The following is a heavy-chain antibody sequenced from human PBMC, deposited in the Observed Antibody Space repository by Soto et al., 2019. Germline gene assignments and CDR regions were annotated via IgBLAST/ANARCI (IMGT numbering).Heavy chain of an antibody. Sequence: QVQLVQSGAEVKKPGSSVKVSCKASGGTFSSYAISWVRQAPGQGLEWMGGIIPIFGTANYAQKFQGRVTITADESTSTAYMELSSLGSEDTAVYYCASSGVVVVAATRPYYYGMDVWGQGTTVTVSS. CDR3: ASSGVVVVAATRPYYYGMDV. V-gene: IGHV1-69*01. CDR1: GGTFSSYA. D-gene: IGHD2-15*01. J-gene: IGHJ6*02. CDR2: IIPIFGTA.